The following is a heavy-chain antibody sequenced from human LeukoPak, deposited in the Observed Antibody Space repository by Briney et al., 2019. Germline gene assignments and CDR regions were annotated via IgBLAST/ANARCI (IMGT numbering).Heavy chain of an antibody. CDR2: IRYDGSNK. CDR1: GFTFSSYG. CDR3: AKDSIWFGESNPVGY. J-gene: IGHJ4*02. D-gene: IGHD3-10*01. V-gene: IGHV3-30*02. Sequence: GGSLRLSCAASGFTFSSYGMHWVRQAPGKGLEWVAFIRYDGSNKYYADSMKGRCTISRDDSKNTLYLQMNSLRAEDTAVYYCAKDSIWFGESNPVGYWGQGTLVTVSS.